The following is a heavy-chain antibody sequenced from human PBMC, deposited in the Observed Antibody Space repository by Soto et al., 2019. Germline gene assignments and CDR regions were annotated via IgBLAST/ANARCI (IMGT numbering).Heavy chain of an antibody. V-gene: IGHV3-20*04. Sequence: GGSLRLSCVASGFIFDDYSMSWVRQGPGMGLEWVAGIHWNGYSTGYADSVKGRFTISRDNAKNSLYLQMNSLRAEDTAFYYCASLGSGSYRGGYYSSDMDVWGQGTTVTVSS. CDR2: IHWNGYST. CDR1: GFIFDDYS. CDR3: ASLGSGSYRGGYYSSDMDV. D-gene: IGHD3-10*01. J-gene: IGHJ6*02.